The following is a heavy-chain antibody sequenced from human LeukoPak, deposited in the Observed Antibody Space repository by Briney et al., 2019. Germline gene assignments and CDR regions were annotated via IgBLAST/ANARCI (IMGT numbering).Heavy chain of an antibody. CDR3: ARGRGIAVAGRTKNFDY. V-gene: IGHV4-34*01. D-gene: IGHD6-19*01. Sequence: SETLSLTCAVYGGSFRGYYWSWIRQPPGKGLEWIGEINHSGSTNYNPSLKSRVTISVDTSKNQFSLKLSSVTAADTAVYYCARGRGIAVAGRTKNFDYWGQGTLVTVSS. CDR2: INHSGST. CDR1: GGSFRGYY. J-gene: IGHJ4*02.